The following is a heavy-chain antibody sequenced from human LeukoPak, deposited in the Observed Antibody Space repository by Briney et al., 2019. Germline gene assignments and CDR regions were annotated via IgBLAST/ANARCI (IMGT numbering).Heavy chain of an antibody. V-gene: IGHV4-34*01. CDR2: INHSGST. J-gene: IGHJ5*02. CDR3: ARDRHWFDP. CDR1: GGSFSGYY. Sequence: PSETLSLTCAVYGGSFSGYYWSWIRQPPGKGLEWIGEINHSGSTSYNPSLKSRVTISVDTSKNQFSLKLSSVTAADTAVYYCARDRHWFDPWGQGTLVTVSS.